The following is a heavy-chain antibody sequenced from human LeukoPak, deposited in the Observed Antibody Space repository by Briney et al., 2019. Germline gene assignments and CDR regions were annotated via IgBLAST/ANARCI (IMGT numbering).Heavy chain of an antibody. CDR2: IYYGGGT. CDR3: ARSTYYYDSSEGF. D-gene: IGHD3-22*01. V-gene: IGHV3-53*01. CDR1: GFIVSSTY. Sequence: GGSLRLSCAASGFIVSSTYMNWVRQAPGKGLEWVSVIYYGGGTYYTDSVKGRFTISRDNSKNTLYLQMNSLRAEDTAVYYCARSTYYYDSSEGFWGQGTLVTVSS. J-gene: IGHJ4*02.